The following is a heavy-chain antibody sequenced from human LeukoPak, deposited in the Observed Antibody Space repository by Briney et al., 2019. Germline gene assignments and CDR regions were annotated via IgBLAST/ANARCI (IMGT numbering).Heavy chain of an antibody. CDR3: ARVGPSTQPYYFDY. CDR2: ISPYNGNT. Sequence: ASVKVSCKASGYSFTSYGIRWVRQAPGQGLEWMGWISPYNGNTDYVQKFQGRVTMTTDTSTSTVYMELRSLRSDDTAVYYCARVGPSTQPYYFDYWDQGTLVTVSS. V-gene: IGHV1-18*01. J-gene: IGHJ4*02. CDR1: GYSFTSYG.